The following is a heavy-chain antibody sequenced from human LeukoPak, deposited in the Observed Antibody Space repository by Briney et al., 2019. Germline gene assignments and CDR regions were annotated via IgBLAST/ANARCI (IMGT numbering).Heavy chain of an antibody. J-gene: IGHJ4*02. V-gene: IGHV3-66*01. D-gene: IGHD3-16*01. CDR3: ARVSVGGSFDY. CDR1: GFTVSSNY. CDR2: IYSGGST. Sequence: GGSLRLSCAASGFTVSSNYMSWVRQAPGKGLEWVSVIYSGGSTYYADSVKGRFTISRDNSKNTLYLQMNGLRAEDTAVYYCARVSVGGSFDYWGQGTLVTVSS.